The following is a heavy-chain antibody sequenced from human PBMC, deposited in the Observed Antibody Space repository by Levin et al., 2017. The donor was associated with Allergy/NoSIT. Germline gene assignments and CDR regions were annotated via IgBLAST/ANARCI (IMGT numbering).Heavy chain of an antibody. CDR2: IWYDGSNK. D-gene: IGHD3-22*01. V-gene: IGHV3-33*01. J-gene: IGHJ3*02. CDR3: ARGHYYDSSGYLHDAFDI. CDR1: GFTFSSYG. Sequence: GGSLRLSCAASGFTFSSYGMHWVRQAPGKGLEWVAVIWYDGSNKYYADSVKGRFTISRDNSKNTLYLQMNSLRAEDTAVYYCARGHYYDSSGYLHDAFDIWGQGTMVTVSS.